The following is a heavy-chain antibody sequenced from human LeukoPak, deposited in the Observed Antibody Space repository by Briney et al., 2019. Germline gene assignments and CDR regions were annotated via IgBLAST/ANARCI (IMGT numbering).Heavy chain of an antibody. CDR1: GASMSSHY. J-gene: IGHJ4*02. V-gene: IGHV4-59*11. Sequence: SETLSLTCAVSGASMSSHYWTWIRQDPGTGLEWIGNIYYTGTTSYNPALESRVTISLDTSNNQFSLKLTSVTAADTAVYYCAKEGGPARPGLDSWGQGTLVTVSS. CDR2: IYYTGTT. D-gene: IGHD6-6*01. CDR3: AKEGGPARPGLDS.